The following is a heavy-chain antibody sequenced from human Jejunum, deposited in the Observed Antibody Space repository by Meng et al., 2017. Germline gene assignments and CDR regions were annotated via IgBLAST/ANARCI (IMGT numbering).Heavy chain of an antibody. V-gene: IGHV4-31*03. D-gene: IGHD1-7*01. CDR1: VGSLRTGAYY. J-gene: IGHJ5*02. Sequence: QVQLQESGPGLGNPSQTPSLTGTVPVGSLRTGAYYWSWIRQHPGKGLEWIGYIYYTGSTFYNPSLKSRVSISLETSKNQFSLKVTSVTAADTAFYYCARLGITETIGGFDPWGQGILVTVSS. CDR2: IYYTGST. CDR3: ARLGITETIGGFDP.